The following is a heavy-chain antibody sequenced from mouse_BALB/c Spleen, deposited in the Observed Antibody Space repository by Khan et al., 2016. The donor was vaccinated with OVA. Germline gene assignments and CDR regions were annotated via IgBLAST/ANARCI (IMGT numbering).Heavy chain of an antibody. CDR1: GYTFTSYV. Sequence: EVQLQESGPELVKPGASVKMSCKASGYTFTSYVMHWVKQKPRQGLEWIGYISPNSDGSKYNEKFRGKATLTSDKSSSTAYMELSSLTSEDSAVYYCVRSLFYYGSDYEGFAYWGQGTLVTVSA. CDR3: VRSLFYYGSDYEGFAY. V-gene: IGHV1S136*01. CDR2: ISPNSDGS. D-gene: IGHD1-1*01. J-gene: IGHJ3*01.